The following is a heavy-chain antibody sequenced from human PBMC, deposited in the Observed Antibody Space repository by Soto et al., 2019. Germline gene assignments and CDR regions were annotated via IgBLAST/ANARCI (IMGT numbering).Heavy chain of an antibody. J-gene: IGHJ3*02. CDR3: ARVKMATIDAFDI. CDR2: IIPVFGTA. Sequence: QVQLVQSGAEVKKPGSSVKVSCKASGGTFSSYAISWVRQAPGQGPEWMGGIIPVFGTANYAQKFQGRVTITAGESTSTAYMELSSLRSEDTAVYYCARVKMATIDAFDIWGQGTMVTVSS. V-gene: IGHV1-69*12. CDR1: GGTFSSYA. D-gene: IGHD5-12*01.